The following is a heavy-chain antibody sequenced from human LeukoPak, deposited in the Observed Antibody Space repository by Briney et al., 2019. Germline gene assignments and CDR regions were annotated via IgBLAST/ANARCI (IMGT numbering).Heavy chain of an antibody. CDR3: AKDDRTYYGSGRRGDY. D-gene: IGHD3-10*01. CDR1: GFTFSDYY. J-gene: IGHJ4*02. CDR2: ISGSGGST. Sequence: GGSLRHSCTVSGFTFSDYYMSWVRQAPGKGLEWVSAISGSGGSTYYADSVKGRFTISRDNSKNTLYLQMNSLRAEDTAVYYCAKDDRTYYGSGRRGDYWGQGTLVTVSS. V-gene: IGHV3-23*01.